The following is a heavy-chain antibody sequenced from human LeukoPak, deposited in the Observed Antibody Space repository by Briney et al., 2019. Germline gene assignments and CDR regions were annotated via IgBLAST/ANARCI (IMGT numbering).Heavy chain of an antibody. V-gene: IGHV1-69*13. J-gene: IGHJ4*02. CDR3: ARDVPVAGIN. Sequence: VASVTVSCKASGYTFTSYYMHWVRQAPGQGLEWMGGIIPIFGTANYAQKFQGRVTTTADESTSTAYMELSSLRSEDTAVYYCARDVPVAGINWGQGTLVTVSS. D-gene: IGHD6-19*01. CDR2: IIPIFGTA. CDR1: GYTFTSYY.